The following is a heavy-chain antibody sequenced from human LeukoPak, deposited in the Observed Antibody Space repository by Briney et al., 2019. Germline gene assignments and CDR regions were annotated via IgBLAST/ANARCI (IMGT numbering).Heavy chain of an antibody. CDR2: IHYSGSN. D-gene: IGHD1-26*01. CDR1: GGSSVSYY. J-gene: IGHJ4*02. CDR3: ARRASGSYPDYFDS. Sequence: HSETLSLTCTFSGGSSVSYYWNWIRQSPGKGLEWIGYIHYSGSNKYNPSLKSRATISVDTSKNLVSLKLSSVTAGDTAVYYCARRASGSYPDYFDSWGQGTLVTISS. V-gene: IGHV4-59*08.